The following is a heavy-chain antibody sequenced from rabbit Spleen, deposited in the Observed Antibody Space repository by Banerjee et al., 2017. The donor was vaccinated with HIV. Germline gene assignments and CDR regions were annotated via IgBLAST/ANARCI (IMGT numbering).Heavy chain of an antibody. J-gene: IGHJ2*01. CDR1: GFSFSNNW. V-gene: IGHV1S45*01. D-gene: IGHD1-1*01. CDR2: IDSNDGAT. Sequence: LEESGGGLVKPGGTLTLTCTVSGFSFSNNWICWVRQAPGKGLEWIACIDSNDGATDYANWPKGRFTISKTSSTTVTLQMTSLTAADTATYFCARNYVNAFDPRGQGTLVTVS. CDR3: ARNYVNAFDP.